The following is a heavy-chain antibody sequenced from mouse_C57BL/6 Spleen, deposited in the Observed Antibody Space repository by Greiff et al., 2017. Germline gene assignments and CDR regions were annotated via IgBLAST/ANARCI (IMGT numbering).Heavy chain of an antibody. CDR1: GYAFTNYL. CDR3: ARAHGSSLFAY. J-gene: IGHJ3*01. V-gene: IGHV1-54*01. D-gene: IGHD1-1*01. CDR2: INPGSGGT. Sequence: QVQLKQSGAELVRPGTSVKVSCKASGYAFTNYLIEWVKQRPGQGLEWIGVINPGSGGTNYNEKFKGKATLTADKSSSTAYTQLSSLTSEDSAVYFCARAHGSSLFAYWGQGTLVTVSA.